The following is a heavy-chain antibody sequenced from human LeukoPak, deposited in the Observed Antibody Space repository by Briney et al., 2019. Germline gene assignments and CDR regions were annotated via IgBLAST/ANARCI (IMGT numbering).Heavy chain of an antibody. CDR2: ILSKSEGGTA. Sequence: PGGALRLSCAASVFTFSNAWMSWVGQARGKGREWVGRILSKSEGGTAHYSSPVKGRFTISRDDSKNTLYLQMDSLKTEDTAIYYCTTESYDRWGQGTLVTVSS. V-gene: IGHV3-15*01. CDR3: TTESYDR. CDR1: VFTFSNAW. D-gene: IGHD3-22*01. J-gene: IGHJ4*02.